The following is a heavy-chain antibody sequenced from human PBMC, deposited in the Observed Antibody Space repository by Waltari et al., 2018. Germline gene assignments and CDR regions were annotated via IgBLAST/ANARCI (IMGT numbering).Heavy chain of an antibody. CDR3: ARSYGSGSYWLDALDI. J-gene: IGHJ3*02. V-gene: IGHV4-30-4*08. CDR1: GDSIGSGEYF. Sequence: QVQLQEAGPGLVKPSQTLSLTCTVSGDSIGSGEYFWSWIRQPPGKGLEGIGYLYYSGSTYYNPSLKSRVTISGDTSKNEFSLKLSSVTAADTAVYYCARSYGSGSYWLDALDIWGQGTVVTVSS. D-gene: IGHD3-10*01. CDR2: LYYSGST.